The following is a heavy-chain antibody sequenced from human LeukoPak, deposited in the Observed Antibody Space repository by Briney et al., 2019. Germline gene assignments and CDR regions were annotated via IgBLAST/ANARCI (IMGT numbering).Heavy chain of an antibody. CDR3: ASSAHSIAAVGTFDY. D-gene: IGHD6-13*01. CDR2: ISAGNGNT. J-gene: IGHJ4*02. V-gene: IGHV1-3*01. CDR1: GYTFTSYA. Sequence: ASVKVSCKASGYTFTSYAIHWVRQAPGQRLEWMGWISAGNGNTKYSQNFQGRVTFISNTSATTAFMELSRLRSDDTAVYYCASSAHSIAAVGTFDYWGQGTLVTVSS.